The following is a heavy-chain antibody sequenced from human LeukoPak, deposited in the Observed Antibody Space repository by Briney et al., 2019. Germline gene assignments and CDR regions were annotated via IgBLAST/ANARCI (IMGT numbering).Heavy chain of an antibody. Sequence: GGSLRLSCAASGFTFSSYAMHWVRQAPGKGLEWVAVISYDGSNKYYADSEKGRFTISRDNSKNTLYLQMNSLRAEDTAVYYCARDGAYDSSGYPTGVIDYWGQGTLVTVSS. D-gene: IGHD3-22*01. CDR1: GFTFSSYA. CDR2: ISYDGSNK. J-gene: IGHJ4*02. CDR3: ARDGAYDSSGYPTGVIDY. V-gene: IGHV3-30-3*01.